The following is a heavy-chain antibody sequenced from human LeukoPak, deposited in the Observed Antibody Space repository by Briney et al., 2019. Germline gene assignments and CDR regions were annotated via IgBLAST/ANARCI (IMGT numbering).Heavy chain of an antibody. CDR3: ARAGRLDAFDI. Sequence: GGSLRLSCAASGFTFSSYWMSWVRQAPGKGLDWVANIKQDGSEKYYVDSVKGRFTISRDNAKNSLYLQMNSLRAEDTAVYYCARAGRLDAFDIWGQGTMVTVSS. CDR2: IKQDGSEK. V-gene: IGHV3-7*04. J-gene: IGHJ3*02. D-gene: IGHD6-25*01. CDR1: GFTFSSYW.